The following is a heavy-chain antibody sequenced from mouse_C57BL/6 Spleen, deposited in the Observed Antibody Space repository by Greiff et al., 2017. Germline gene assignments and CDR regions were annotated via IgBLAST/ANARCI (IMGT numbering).Heavy chain of an antibody. Sequence: QVQLQQPGAELVKPGASVKVSCKASGYTFTSYWMHWVKQRPGQGLEWIGRIHPSDSDTNYNQKFKGKATLTVEKSSSTAYMQLSSLTSEDSAVDYFAIEGFYYGNLGFADWGQGTLVTVSA. CDR2: IHPSDSDT. V-gene: IGHV1-74*01. CDR3: AIEGFYYGNLGFAD. D-gene: IGHD2-1*01. J-gene: IGHJ3*01. CDR1: GYTFTSYW.